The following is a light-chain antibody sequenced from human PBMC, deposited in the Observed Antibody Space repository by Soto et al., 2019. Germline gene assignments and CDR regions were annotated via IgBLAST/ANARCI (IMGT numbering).Light chain of an antibody. V-gene: IGLV1-51*01. J-gene: IGLJ2*01. CDR1: SSNIGNGY. CDR2: DNH. CDR3: GTWDSSLSAGV. Sequence: QSVLTQPPSVSAAPGQKGTISCSGGSSNIGNGYVSWYQQLPGTAPKLLIYDNHKRPSGIPDRFSVSMSGTSATLDITGLQNADEADYYCGTWDSSLSAGVFGGGTKLTVL.